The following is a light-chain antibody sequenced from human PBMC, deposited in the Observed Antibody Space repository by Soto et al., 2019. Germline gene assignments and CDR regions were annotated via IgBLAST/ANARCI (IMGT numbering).Light chain of an antibody. J-gene: IGLJ1*01. CDR1: SSDVGGYNY. V-gene: IGLV2-8*01. CDR3: SSYVGTNSYV. Sequence: QSPLTQPPSASGSPGQSVTISCTGTSSDVGGYNYVSWYQQHPGKAPKLMIYEVSKRPSGVPDRFSGSKSGNTASLTVSGLQAEDEADYYCSSYVGTNSYVFGTGTKLTVL. CDR2: EVS.